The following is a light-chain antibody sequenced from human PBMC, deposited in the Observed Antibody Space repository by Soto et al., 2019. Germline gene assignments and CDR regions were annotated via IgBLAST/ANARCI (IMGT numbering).Light chain of an antibody. CDR2: GAS. V-gene: IGKV3-20*01. CDR1: QSVSSSY. Sequence: EIVLTQYPGTLSLSPGERAILSCRASQSVSSSYLAWYQQKPGQAPRLLIYGASRRATGIPDRFSGSASGTDFTLTISRLEPEDFAVYFCQQYSDLPMTFGQGTRLEIK. J-gene: IGKJ5*01. CDR3: QQYSDLPMT.